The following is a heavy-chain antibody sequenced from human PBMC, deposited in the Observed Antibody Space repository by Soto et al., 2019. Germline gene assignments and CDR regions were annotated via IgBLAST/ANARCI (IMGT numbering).Heavy chain of an antibody. CDR1: GGSISSYY. V-gene: IGHV4-59*01. D-gene: IGHD2-15*01. Sequence: SETLSLTCTVSGGSISSYYWSWIRQPPGKGLEWVGYIYYSGSTNYNPSLKSRVTISVDTSKNQFSLKLSSVTAADTAVYYCARGFAATMWVWFDPWGQGTLVTVSS. J-gene: IGHJ5*02. CDR2: IYYSGST. CDR3: ARGFAATMWVWFDP.